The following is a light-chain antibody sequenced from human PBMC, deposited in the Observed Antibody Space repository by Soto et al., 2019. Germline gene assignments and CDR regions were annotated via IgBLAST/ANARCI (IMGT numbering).Light chain of an antibody. J-gene: IGKJ1*01. CDR3: QQRSNWPWWT. V-gene: IGKV3-11*01. CDR1: QSVSSY. Sequence: EIVLTQSPATLSLSPGERATLSCRASQSVSSYLAWYQQKPGQAPRLLIYDASNRATGIPARFSGSGPGTDFTLTISSLEPEDFAVNYCQQRSNWPWWTCGQGTKVDIK. CDR2: DAS.